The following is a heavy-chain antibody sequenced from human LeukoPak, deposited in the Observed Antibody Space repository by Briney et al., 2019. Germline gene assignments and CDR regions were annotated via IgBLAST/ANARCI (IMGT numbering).Heavy chain of an antibody. CDR1: GGSISSYY. CDR2: IYYSGST. V-gene: IGHV4-59*08. CDR3: ARHDYGDYPYFVY. D-gene: IGHD4-17*01. J-gene: IGHJ4*02. Sequence: SETLSLTCTVSGGSISSYYWSWIRQPPGKGLEWIGYIYYSGSTNYNPSLKSRVTISVDTSKNQFSLKLSSVTAADTAVYYCARHDYGDYPYFVYWGQGTLVTVSS.